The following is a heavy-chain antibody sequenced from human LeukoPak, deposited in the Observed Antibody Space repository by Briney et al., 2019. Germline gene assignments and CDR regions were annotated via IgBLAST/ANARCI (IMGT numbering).Heavy chain of an antibody. D-gene: IGHD3-9*01. J-gene: IGHJ4*02. V-gene: IGHV4-59*08. CDR3: ARQAYLSGYFMLDY. CDR1: GGSITSYY. Sequence: SETLSLTCTVSGGSITSYYWNWIRQPPWKELEWIGYIHDSGSSNYNPSLKSRVTISLDTSKNQFSLKLTSVTAADTAVYYCARQAYLSGYFMLDYWGQGSLVTVSS. CDR2: IHDSGSS.